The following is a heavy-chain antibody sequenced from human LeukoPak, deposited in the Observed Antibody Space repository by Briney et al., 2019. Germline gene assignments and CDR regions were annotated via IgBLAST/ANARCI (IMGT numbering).Heavy chain of an antibody. D-gene: IGHD5-18*01. CDR1: DYSISSGYY. CDR2: IYHSGST. V-gene: IGHV4-38-2*02. CDR3: ARNIQLWFPKGRFDP. Sequence: PSETLSLTCTVSDYSISSGYYWGWIRQPPGMGLEWIGSIYHSGSTYFNPSLKSRVTISLETSKNQFSLKLSSVTAADTAVYYCARNIQLWFPKGRFDPWGQGTLVTVSS. J-gene: IGHJ5*02.